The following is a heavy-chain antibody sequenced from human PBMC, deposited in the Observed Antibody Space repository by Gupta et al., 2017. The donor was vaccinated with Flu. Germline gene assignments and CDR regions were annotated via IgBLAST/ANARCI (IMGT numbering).Heavy chain of an antibody. Sequence: QVQLVQSGAEVKKPGASVKVSCKASGYTFTGYYMHWVRPAPGQGLEWMGWINPNSGGTNYAQKFQGWVTMTRDTSISTAYMELSRLRSDDTAVYYCARAPFETMTPLGPNAFDIWGQGTMVTVSS. CDR1: GYTFTGYY. CDR2: INPNSGGT. J-gene: IGHJ3*02. V-gene: IGHV1-2*04. CDR3: ARAPFETMTPLGPNAFDI. D-gene: IGHD3-22*01.